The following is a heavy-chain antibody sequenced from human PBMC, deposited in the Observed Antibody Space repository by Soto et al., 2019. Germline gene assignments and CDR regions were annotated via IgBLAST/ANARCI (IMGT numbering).Heavy chain of an antibody. V-gene: IGHV3-30*18. Sequence: PGGSLRLSCAASGFTFSSYGMHWVRQAPGKGLEWVAVISYDGSNKYYADSVKGRFTISRDNSKNTLYLQMNSLRAEDTAVYYCAKDGSGSYEWFDPWGQGTLVTVSS. D-gene: IGHD1-26*01. CDR1: GFTFSSYG. CDR2: ISYDGSNK. J-gene: IGHJ5*02. CDR3: AKDGSGSYEWFDP.